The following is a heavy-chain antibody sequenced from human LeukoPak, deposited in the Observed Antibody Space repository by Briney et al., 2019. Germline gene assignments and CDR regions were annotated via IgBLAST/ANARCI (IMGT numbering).Heavy chain of an antibody. J-gene: IGHJ5*02. Sequence: SETLSLTCTVSGGSISSGSYYWNWIRQPAGKGLEWIGRIYSSGSTNYNPSLKSRVTISVDTSKNQFSLTLSSVTAADTAVYYCAREGLNMVRGVIPKEAWGWFDPWGQGTLVTVSS. CDR2: IYSSGST. CDR3: AREGLNMVRGVIPKEAWGWFDP. V-gene: IGHV4-61*02. D-gene: IGHD3-10*01. CDR1: GGSISSGSYY.